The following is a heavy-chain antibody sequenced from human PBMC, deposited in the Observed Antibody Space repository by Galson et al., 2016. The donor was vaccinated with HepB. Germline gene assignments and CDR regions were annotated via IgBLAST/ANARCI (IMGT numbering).Heavy chain of an antibody. D-gene: IGHD2-15*01. CDR1: GFTFSSYA. CDR2: ISGSGSST. J-gene: IGHJ4*02. V-gene: IGHV3-23*01. Sequence: SMRLSCAASGFTFSSYATSWVRQAPRKGLVWVSSISGSGSSTFYADYVKGRFTISRDNSKNTLFLQMNSLRDEDTAVYYCAKDSRIWGRGSSYFDYWGQGTLVTVSS. CDR3: AKDSRIWGRGSSYFDY.